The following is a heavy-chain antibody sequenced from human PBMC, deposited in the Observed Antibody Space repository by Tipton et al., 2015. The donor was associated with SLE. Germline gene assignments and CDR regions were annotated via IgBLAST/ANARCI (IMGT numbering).Heavy chain of an antibody. CDR3: ARGYSGYEAGDY. D-gene: IGHD5-12*01. CDR2: MKEDGSEK. J-gene: IGHJ4*02. V-gene: IGHV3-7*01. Sequence: SLRLSCAASGFTFSTYWMSWVRQAPGKGLEWVATMKEDGSEKSYVGSVKGRFTISRDNAKNSLYLQMNSLRAEDTAVYYCARGYSGYEAGDYWGQGTLVTVSS. CDR1: GFTFSTYW.